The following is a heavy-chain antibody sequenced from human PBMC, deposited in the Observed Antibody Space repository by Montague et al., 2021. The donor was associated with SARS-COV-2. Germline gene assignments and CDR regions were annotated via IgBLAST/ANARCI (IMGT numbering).Heavy chain of an antibody. CDR1: GGPISGSSDY. Sequence: SDTLSLTCTVTGGPISGSSDYWGWIRQSPGKGLEWIASVYYSGNTYYXXSLKSRLTISVDTSKNQFSLKLNSVTAADTALYYCARREYSYGWGDWGQGTLVTVSS. CDR3: ARREYSYGWGD. CDR2: VYYSGNT. J-gene: IGHJ4*02. D-gene: IGHD5-18*01. V-gene: IGHV4-39*01.